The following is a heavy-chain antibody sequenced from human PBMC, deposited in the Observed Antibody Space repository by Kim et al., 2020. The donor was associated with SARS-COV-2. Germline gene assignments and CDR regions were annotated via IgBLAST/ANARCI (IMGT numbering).Heavy chain of an antibody. D-gene: IGHD3-16*01. V-gene: IGHV4-31*02. CDR3: AREAWGGMDV. J-gene: IGHJ6*02. CDR2: ST. Sequence: STYYNPSLKSRVTISVDTSKNQFSLKLSSVTAADTAVYYCAREAWGGMDVWGQGTTVTVSS.